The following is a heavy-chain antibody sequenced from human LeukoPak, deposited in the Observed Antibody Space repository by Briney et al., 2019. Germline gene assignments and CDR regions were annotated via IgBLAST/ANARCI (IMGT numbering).Heavy chain of an antibody. V-gene: IGHV3-53*01. CDR2: NYSGGST. CDR3: AREGNGAFDY. Sequence: PGGPLRLSCAASGFTVSSNYMSWVRQATGKGLEWVSVNYSGGSTYYADSVKGRFTISRDNSKKSLYLQMNSLRAEDTAVYYCAREGNGAFDYWGQGTLVTVSS. J-gene: IGHJ4*02. CDR1: GFTVSSNY. D-gene: IGHD1-26*01.